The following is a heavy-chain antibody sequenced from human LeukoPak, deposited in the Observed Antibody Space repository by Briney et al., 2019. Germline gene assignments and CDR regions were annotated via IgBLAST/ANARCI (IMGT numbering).Heavy chain of an antibody. CDR1: GGTFSSYA. Sequence: ASVKVSCKASGGTFSSYAISWVRQAPGQGLEWMGGIIPIFGAANYAQKFQGRVTITADESTSTAYMELSSLRSEDTAVYYCARVIADTAVADPASTPAFDYWGQGTLVTVSS. CDR2: IIPIFGAA. V-gene: IGHV1-69*13. J-gene: IGHJ4*02. CDR3: ARVIADTAVADPASTPAFDY. D-gene: IGHD5-18*01.